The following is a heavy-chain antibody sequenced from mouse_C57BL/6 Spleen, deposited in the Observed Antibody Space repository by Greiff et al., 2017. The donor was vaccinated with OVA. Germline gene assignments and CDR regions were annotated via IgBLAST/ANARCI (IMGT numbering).Heavy chain of an antibody. V-gene: IGHV5-9-1*02. CDR3: TRGYSNYDY. J-gene: IGHJ2*01. CDR1: GFTFSSYA. CDR2: ISSGGDYI. D-gene: IGHD2-5*01. Sequence: EVKLMESGEGLVKPGGSLKLSCAASGFTFSSYAMSWVRQTPEKRLEWVAYISSGGDYIYYADTVKGRFTISRDNARNTLYLQMSSLKSEDTAMYYCTRGYSNYDYWGQGTTLTVSS.